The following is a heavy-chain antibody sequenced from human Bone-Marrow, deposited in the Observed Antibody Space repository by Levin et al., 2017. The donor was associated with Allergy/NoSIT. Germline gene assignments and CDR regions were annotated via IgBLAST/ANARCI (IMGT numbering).Heavy chain of an antibody. D-gene: IGHD1-1*01. V-gene: IGHV4-31*03. CDR3: ARAVSVAGTVASFDD. CDR2: IYFSGSS. CDR1: GDSISSGGYY. Sequence: SETLSLTCTVSGDSISSGGYYWSWIRQHPVKGLEWIGYIYFSGSSFYNPSLESRVTILVDTSKNHFSLKLSSVTAADTAIYYCARAVSVAGTVASFDDWGQGTLVTVSS. J-gene: IGHJ4*02.